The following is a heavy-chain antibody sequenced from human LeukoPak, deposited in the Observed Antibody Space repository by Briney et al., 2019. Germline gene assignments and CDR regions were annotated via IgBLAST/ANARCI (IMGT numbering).Heavy chain of an antibody. V-gene: IGHV4-59*08. CDR3: ARHLTVWFGDAWYFDY. CDR1: GGSISSYY. CDR2: IYYSGST. J-gene: IGHJ4*02. D-gene: IGHD3-10*01. Sequence: SETLPLTCTVSGGSISSYYWSWIRQPPGKGLEWIGYIYYSGSTNYNPSLKSRVTISVDTSKNQFSLKLSSVTAADTAVYYCARHLTVWFGDAWYFDYWGQGTLVTVSS.